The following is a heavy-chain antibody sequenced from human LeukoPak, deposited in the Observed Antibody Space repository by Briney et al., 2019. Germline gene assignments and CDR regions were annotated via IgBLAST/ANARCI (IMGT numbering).Heavy chain of an antibody. D-gene: IGHD6-6*01. CDR1: GYTFTSYG. V-gene: IGHV1-18*01. CDR2: ISAYNGNT. CDR3: ARDLGYSSSSDTPLDY. J-gene: IGHJ4*02. Sequence: ASVKVSCKASGYTFTSYGISWVRQAPGQGLEWMGWISAYNGNTNYAQKLQGRVTMTTDTSTSTAYMELRSLTSDDTAVFYCARDLGYSSSSDTPLDYWGQGSLVTVSS.